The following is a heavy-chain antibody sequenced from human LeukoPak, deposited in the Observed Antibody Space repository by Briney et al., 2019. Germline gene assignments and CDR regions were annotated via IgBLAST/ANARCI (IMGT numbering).Heavy chain of an antibody. CDR2: IYYSGST. CDR3: ARCGGVFWSGPGVWYFDL. D-gene: IGHD3-3*01. J-gene: IGHJ2*01. Sequence: PSETLSLTCTVSGGSISSYYWSWIRQPPGKGLEWIGCIYYSGSTNYNPSLKSRVTISVDTSKNQFSLKLSSVTAADTAVYYCARCGGVFWSGPGVWYFDLGGRGTRVTVSS. V-gene: IGHV4-59*01. CDR1: GGSISSYY.